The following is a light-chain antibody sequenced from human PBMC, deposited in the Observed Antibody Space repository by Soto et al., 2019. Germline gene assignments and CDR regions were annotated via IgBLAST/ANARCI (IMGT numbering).Light chain of an antibody. V-gene: IGLV2-14*01. CDR3: SSYAGSNNFV. CDR2: EVS. J-gene: IGLJ1*01. Sequence: QSALTQPASVSGSPGQSITISCTGTSSDIGGYTYVSWYQQHPGKVPKLMIYEVSNRPSGVSTRFSGSKSGNTASLTISGLQAEDEADYYCSSYAGSNNFVFGTGTKVTVL. CDR1: SSDIGGYTY.